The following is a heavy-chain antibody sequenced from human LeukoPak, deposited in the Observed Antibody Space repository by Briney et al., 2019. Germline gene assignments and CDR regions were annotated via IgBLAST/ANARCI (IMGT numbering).Heavy chain of an antibody. CDR1: GGSISSGDYY. D-gene: IGHD3-22*01. V-gene: IGHV4-30-4*01. CDR2: IYYSGST. J-gene: IGHJ4*02. CDR3: ASWSTSSYYVTRVDH. Sequence: SQTLSLTCTVSGGSISSGDYYWSWIRQPPGKGLEWIGYIYYSGSTYYNPSLKSRVTISIDTSKNQLSLTLTSVTAADTAVYYCASWSTSSYYVTRVDHWGQGTLVTVSS.